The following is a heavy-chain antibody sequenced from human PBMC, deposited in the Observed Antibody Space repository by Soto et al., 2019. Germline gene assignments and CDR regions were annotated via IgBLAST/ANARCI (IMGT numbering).Heavy chain of an antibody. J-gene: IGHJ4*02. CDR3: ARSPVATMPGGDY. Sequence: VASVKGSCKASGYTFTSYDINWVRQATGQGLEWMGWMNPNSGNTGYAQKFQGRVTMARNTSISTAYMELSSLRSEDTAVYYCARSPVATMPGGDYWGQGTLVTVSS. CDR2: MNPNSGNT. D-gene: IGHD5-12*01. CDR1: GYTFTSYD. V-gene: IGHV1-8*01.